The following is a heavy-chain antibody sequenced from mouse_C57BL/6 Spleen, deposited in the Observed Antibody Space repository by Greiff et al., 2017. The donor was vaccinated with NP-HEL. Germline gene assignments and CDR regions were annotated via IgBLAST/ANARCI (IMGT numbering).Heavy chain of an antibody. J-gene: IGHJ2*01. V-gene: IGHV1-69*01. D-gene: IGHD1-1*01. CDR2: LDPSDSYT. CDR3: ARGATVPGGYYFDY. CDR1: GYTFTSYW. Sequence: QVQLKQPGAELVLPGASVKLSCKASGYTFTSYWMHWVKQRPGQGLEWIGELDPSDSYTNYNQKFKGQSTLTVDKSSSTASMQLSSLTSEDSAVYYCARGATVPGGYYFDYWGQGTTLTVSS.